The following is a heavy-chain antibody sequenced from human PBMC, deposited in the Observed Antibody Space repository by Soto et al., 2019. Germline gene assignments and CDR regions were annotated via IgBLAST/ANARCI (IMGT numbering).Heavy chain of an antibody. Sequence: GGSLRLSCAASGFTFSSYGMHWVRQAPGKGLEWVAVISYDGSNKYYADSVKGRFTISRDNSKNTLYLQMNSLRAEDTAVYYCAKDYYDSISAFDIWGQGTMVTVSS. CDR1: GFTFSSYG. CDR3: AKDYYDSISAFDI. V-gene: IGHV3-30*18. J-gene: IGHJ3*02. D-gene: IGHD3-22*01. CDR2: ISYDGSNK.